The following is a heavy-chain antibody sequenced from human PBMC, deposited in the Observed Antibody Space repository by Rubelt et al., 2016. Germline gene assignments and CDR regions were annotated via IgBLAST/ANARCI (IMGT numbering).Heavy chain of an antibody. D-gene: IGHD6-13*01. CDR3: AKDPRIAAVYGMDV. J-gene: IGHJ6*02. CDR1: GFTFSSYA. V-gene: IGHV3-23*04. Sequence: EVQLVESGGGLVQPGGSLRLSCAASGFTFSSYAMSWVRQAPGKGLEWVSAISGSGGSTYDADPVWGRFTIARDNAKNTRYLQMNSLGSEATAVYYCAKDPRIAAVYGMDVWGQGTTVTVSS. CDR2: ISGSGGST.